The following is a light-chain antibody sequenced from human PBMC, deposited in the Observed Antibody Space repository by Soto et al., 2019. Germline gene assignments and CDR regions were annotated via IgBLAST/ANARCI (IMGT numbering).Light chain of an antibody. CDR1: SSDVGYYNY. Sequence: QSALTQPPSASGSPGQSVTISCTGTSSDVGYYNYVSWYQQHPGRDPKLIIYEVNKRPSGVPDRFSGSKSGTTASLTVSGRQAVAEAEYYCPSSAVGKNLVFGGGTKLAVL. V-gene: IGLV2-8*01. CDR3: PSSAVGKNLV. J-gene: IGLJ2*01. CDR2: EVN.